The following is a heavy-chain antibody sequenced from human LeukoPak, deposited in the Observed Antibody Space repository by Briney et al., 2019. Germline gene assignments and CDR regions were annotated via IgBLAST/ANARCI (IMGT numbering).Heavy chain of an antibody. J-gene: IGHJ4*02. D-gene: IGHD3-10*01. Sequence: SETLSLTCTVSGGSISSGSYYWSWIRQPAGKGLEWIGRIYTSGSTNYNPSLKSRVTISVDTSKNQFSLKLSSVTAADTAVYYCARLIVTMVRGVIIPEGFDYWGQGTLVTVSS. V-gene: IGHV4-61*02. CDR1: GGSISSGSYY. CDR2: IYTSGST. CDR3: ARLIVTMVRGVIIPEGFDY.